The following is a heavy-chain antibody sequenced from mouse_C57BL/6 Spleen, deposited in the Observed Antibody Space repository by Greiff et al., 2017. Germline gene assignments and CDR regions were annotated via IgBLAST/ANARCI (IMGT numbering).Heavy chain of an antibody. Sequence: VNVVESGAELMKPGASVKLSCKATGYTFTGYWIEWVKQRPGHGLEWIGEILPGSGSTNYNEKFKGKATFTADTSSNTAYMQLSSLTTEDSAIYYCASTTVVAPRYFDVWGTGTTVTVSS. CDR3: ASTTVVAPRYFDV. V-gene: IGHV1-9*01. CDR1: GYTFTGYW. J-gene: IGHJ1*03. D-gene: IGHD1-1*01. CDR2: ILPGSGST.